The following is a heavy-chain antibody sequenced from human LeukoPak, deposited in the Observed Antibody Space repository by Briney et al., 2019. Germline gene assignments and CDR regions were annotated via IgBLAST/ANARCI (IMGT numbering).Heavy chain of an antibody. CDR3: ARHPEGYYDSSGYYPSAEYCQH. D-gene: IGHD3-22*01. V-gene: IGHV4-34*01. CDR1: GGSFSGYF. Sequence: SETLSLTCAVYGGSFSGYFWSWIRQPPGKGLEWIGEINHSGSTNYNPSLKSRVTISVDTSKNQFSLKLSSVTAADTAVYYCARHPEGYYDSSGYYPSAEYCQHWGQGTLVTVSS. J-gene: IGHJ1*01. CDR2: INHSGST.